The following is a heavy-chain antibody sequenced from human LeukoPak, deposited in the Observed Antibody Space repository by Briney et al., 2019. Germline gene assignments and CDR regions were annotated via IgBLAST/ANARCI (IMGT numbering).Heavy chain of an antibody. CDR2: IYSDSSRT. J-gene: IGHJ4*02. V-gene: IGHV3-74*01. D-gene: IGHD2-15*01. CDR3: TKDAGYASDY. Sequence: GGSLGLSCAASGFSFSTTWMHWVRQAPGKGLEWVALIYSDSSRTTYADSVKGRFTISRDNAKNTVYLQMSSLRVEDTAVYFCTKDAGYASDYWGQGILVPVSS. CDR1: GFSFSTTW.